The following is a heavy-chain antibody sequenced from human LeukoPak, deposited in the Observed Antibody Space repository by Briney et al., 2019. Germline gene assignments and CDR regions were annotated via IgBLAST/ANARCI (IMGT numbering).Heavy chain of an antibody. CDR1: GGSISSYY. D-gene: IGHD3-9*01. V-gene: IGHV4-59*01. CDR2: IYYSEST. Sequence: SETLSLTCTVSGGSISSYYWSWIRQPPGKGLEWIGYIYYSESTNYNPSLKSRVTISVDTSKNQFSLKLSSVTAADTAVYYCAREDGSTTGGLTGYQIARSDAFDIWGQGTMVTVSS. J-gene: IGHJ3*02. CDR3: AREDGSTTGGLTGYQIARSDAFDI.